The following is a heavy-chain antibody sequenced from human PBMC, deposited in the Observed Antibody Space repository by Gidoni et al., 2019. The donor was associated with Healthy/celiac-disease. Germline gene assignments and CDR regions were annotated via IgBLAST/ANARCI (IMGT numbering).Heavy chain of an antibody. CDR2: ISYDGSNK. J-gene: IGHJ5*02. Sequence: QVQLVESGGGVVQPGRSLRLSCAASGFTFSSYAMHWVRQAPGKGLEWVAVISYDGSNKYYADSVKGRFTISRDNSKNTLYLQMNSLRAEDTAVYYCARDPRVGPFTIPNWFDPWGQGTLVTVSS. CDR3: ARDPRVGPFTIPNWFDP. CDR1: GFTFSSYA. D-gene: IGHD3-9*01. V-gene: IGHV3-30-3*01.